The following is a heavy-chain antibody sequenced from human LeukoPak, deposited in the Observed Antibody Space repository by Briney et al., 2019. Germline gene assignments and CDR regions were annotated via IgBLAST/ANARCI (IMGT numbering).Heavy chain of an antibody. D-gene: IGHD6-13*01. J-gene: IGHJ6*03. CDR3: ARSMRQLVANYYYYYMDV. Sequence: GGSLRLCCVASGFTFSSYKMNWVRQAPGRGLEWVSYISSSSGTIYYADSVKGRFTISRDNAKNSLYLQMNSLRADDTAVYYCARSMRQLVANYYYYYMDVWGKGTTVTISS. V-gene: IGHV3-48*01. CDR1: GFTFSSYK. CDR2: ISSSSGTI.